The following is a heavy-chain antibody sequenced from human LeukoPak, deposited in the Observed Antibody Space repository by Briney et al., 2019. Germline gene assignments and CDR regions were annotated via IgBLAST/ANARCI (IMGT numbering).Heavy chain of an antibody. J-gene: IGHJ4*02. CDR2: ISSDGVST. Sequence: QTGGSLRLSCAASGFTFSSYEMHWVRQAPGKGLEYVSTISSDGVSTYYANSVKGGFTISRDNSKNTLYLQMGSLRAEDMAVYYCARGGGYCSGGSCYGIDYWGQGTLVTVSS. CDR3: ARGGGYCSGGSCYGIDY. CDR1: GFTFSSYE. D-gene: IGHD2-15*01. V-gene: IGHV3-64*01.